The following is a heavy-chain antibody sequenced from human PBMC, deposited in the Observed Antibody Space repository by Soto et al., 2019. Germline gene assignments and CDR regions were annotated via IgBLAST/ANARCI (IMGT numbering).Heavy chain of an antibody. D-gene: IGHD3-10*01. CDR3: ARGFGRVDY. J-gene: IGHJ4*02. Sequence: GGSLRLSCAASGFTFRSYTMLWVRQTPGKGLEWVAYINSNSNTIYYADSAKGRFTISRDNAGNSLYLQMNSLRDDDTAVYYCARGFGRVDYWGQGTLVTVSS. CDR2: INSNSNTI. V-gene: IGHV3-48*02. CDR1: GFTFRSYT.